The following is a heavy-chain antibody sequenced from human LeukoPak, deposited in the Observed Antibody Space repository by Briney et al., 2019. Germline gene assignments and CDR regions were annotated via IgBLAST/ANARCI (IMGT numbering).Heavy chain of an antibody. Sequence: SGTLSLTCTVSGGSIGSYYWSWIRQPPGKGLEWIGYIYYSGSTNYNPSLKSRVTISVDTSKNQFSLKLSSVTAADTAVYYCARMRGTTLFDYWGQGTLVTVSS. J-gene: IGHJ4*02. V-gene: IGHV4-59*01. CDR1: GGSIGSYY. CDR3: ARMRGTTLFDY. CDR2: IYYSGST. D-gene: IGHD2/OR15-2a*01.